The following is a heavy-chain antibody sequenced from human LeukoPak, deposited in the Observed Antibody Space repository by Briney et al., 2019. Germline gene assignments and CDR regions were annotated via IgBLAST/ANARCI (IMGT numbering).Heavy chain of an antibody. CDR1: GFTFSSYG. D-gene: IGHD3-10*01. CDR2: ISGSGGST. CDR3: AKRLWFGELLGLIDY. V-gene: IGHV3-23*01. J-gene: IGHJ4*02. Sequence: QSGGSLRLPCAASGFTFSSYGMHWVRQAPGKGLEWVSGISGSGGSTYYADSVKGRFTISRDNSKNTLYLQMNSLRAEDTAVYYCAKRLWFGELLGLIDYWGQGTLVTVSS.